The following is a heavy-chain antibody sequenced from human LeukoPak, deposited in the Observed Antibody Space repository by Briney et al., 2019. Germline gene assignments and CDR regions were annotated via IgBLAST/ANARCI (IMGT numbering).Heavy chain of an antibody. J-gene: IGHJ4*02. D-gene: IGHD3-10*01. CDR1: GGSISSYY. CDR3: ARHRGSEFDY. CDR2: IYYSGST. V-gene: IGHV4-59*08. Sequence: PSETLSLTCTVSGGSISSYYWSWLRQPPGKGLEWIGYIYYSGSTNYNPSLKSRATISVDTSKNQFSLKLSSVTAADTAVYYCARHRGSEFDYWGQGTLVTVSS.